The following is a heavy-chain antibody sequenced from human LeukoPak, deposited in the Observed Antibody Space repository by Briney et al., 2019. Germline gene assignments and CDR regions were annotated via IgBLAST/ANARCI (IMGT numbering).Heavy chain of an antibody. J-gene: IGHJ4*02. D-gene: IGHD2-2*01. V-gene: IGHV4-30-4*01. Sequence: SQTLSLTCTVSGGSISSGDYYWSWIRQPPGKGLEWIGYIYYSGSTYYNPSLKSRVTISVDTSKDQFSLKLSSVTAADTAVYYCARRRLDCCSSTSCYNFDYWGQGTLVTVSS. CDR1: GGSISSGDYY. CDR2: IYYSGST. CDR3: ARRRLDCCSSTSCYNFDY.